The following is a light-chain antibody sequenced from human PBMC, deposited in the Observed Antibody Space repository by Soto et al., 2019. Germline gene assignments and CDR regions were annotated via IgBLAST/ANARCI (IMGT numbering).Light chain of an antibody. Sequence: QAVVTQEPSFSVSPGGTVTLTCGLSSGSVSASYYPSWYQQTPGQAPRTLIYSTNTRSPGVPDRFSVSILGNKAALTITGAQADDECDYYCVLHLGSGISMFGGGTKLTVL. CDR2: STN. V-gene: IGLV8-61*01. CDR1: SGSVSASYY. CDR3: VLHLGSGISM. J-gene: IGLJ3*02.